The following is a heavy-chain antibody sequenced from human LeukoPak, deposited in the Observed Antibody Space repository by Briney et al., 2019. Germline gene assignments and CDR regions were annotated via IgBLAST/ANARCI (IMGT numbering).Heavy chain of an antibody. Sequence: GESLRLSCAASGFTFSSYDMHWVRQATGKGLEWVSAIGTAGDTYYPGSVKGRFTISRENAKNSLYLQMNSLRAGDTAVYYCARNYGNDAFDIWGQGTMVTVSS. V-gene: IGHV3-13*01. CDR3: ARNYGNDAFDI. D-gene: IGHD1-7*01. CDR2: IGTAGDT. J-gene: IGHJ3*02. CDR1: GFTFSSYD.